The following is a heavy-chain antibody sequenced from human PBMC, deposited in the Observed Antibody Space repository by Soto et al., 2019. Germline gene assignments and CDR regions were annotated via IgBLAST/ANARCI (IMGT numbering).Heavy chain of an antibody. CDR2: IHYSGSS. V-gene: IGHV4-31*03. Sequence: QVQLQESGPGLVKPSQTLSLICTVSGGSISSGGYYWSWIRQHPGKGLEWIGYIHYSGSSYSNPSLNSRVAMSLDTSKTQFSLKLSSVTAADTAIYYCARTKQHDTNFLNWFDPWGQGTLVTVSS. J-gene: IGHJ5*02. CDR3: ARTKQHDTNFLNWFDP. D-gene: IGHD2-8*01. CDR1: GGSISSGGYY.